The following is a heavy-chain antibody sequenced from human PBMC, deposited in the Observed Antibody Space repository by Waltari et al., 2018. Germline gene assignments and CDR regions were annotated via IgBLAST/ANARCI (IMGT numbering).Heavy chain of an antibody. Sequence: QVQLVQSGAEVKKPGSSVKVSCKASGGTFSSYAISWVRQAPGQGLEWMGGIIPIFGTANYAQKFQGRVTITADESTSTAYMELSSLRSEDTAVYYCARDRYCSGGSCYYYYYYGMDVWGQGTTVTVSS. D-gene: IGHD2-15*01. V-gene: IGHV1-69*12. CDR1: GGTFSSYA. CDR2: IIPIFGTA. J-gene: IGHJ6*02. CDR3: ARDRYCSGGSCYYYYYYGMDV.